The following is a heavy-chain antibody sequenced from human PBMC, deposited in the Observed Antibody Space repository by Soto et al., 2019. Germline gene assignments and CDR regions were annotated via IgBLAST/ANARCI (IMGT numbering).Heavy chain of an antibody. CDR2: ISSSSSYI. CDR3: AGDWPCGRRGYYGMPG. J-gene: IGHJ6*01. D-gene: IGHD2-15*01. CDR1: GFTFSSYS. V-gene: IGHV3-21*01. Sequence: EVQLVESGGGLVKPGGSLRLSCAASGFTFSSYSMNWVRQAPGKGLEWVSSISSSSSYIYYADSVKGRFTISRDNPKNSQELELNRLRPEDRASHCRAGDWPCGRRGYYGMPGMGRGTTVT.